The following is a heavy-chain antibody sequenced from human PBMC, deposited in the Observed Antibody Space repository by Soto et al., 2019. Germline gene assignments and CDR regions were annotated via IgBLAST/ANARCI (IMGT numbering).Heavy chain of an antibody. Sequence: ASVKVSCKASGYTFTGYYMHWVRQAPGQGLEWMGWINPNSGGTNYAQKFQGWVTMTRDTSISTAYMELSRLRSDDTAVYYCARDLRGRRYCSGGRCYSFYFDYWGQGNLVTVSS. CDR1: GYTFTGYY. CDR3: ARDLRGRRYCSGGRCYSFYFDY. J-gene: IGHJ4*02. D-gene: IGHD2-15*01. CDR2: INPNSGGT. V-gene: IGHV1-2*04.